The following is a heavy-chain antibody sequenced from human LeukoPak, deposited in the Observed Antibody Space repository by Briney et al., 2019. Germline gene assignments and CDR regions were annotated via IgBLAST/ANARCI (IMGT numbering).Heavy chain of an antibody. J-gene: IGHJ6*03. V-gene: IGHV3-30*02. D-gene: IGHD5-24*01. CDR1: GFTFSTYG. CDR2: IRYDGSNK. Sequence: QPGGSLRLSCAASGFTFSTYGMHWVRQAPGKGLEWVAFIRYDGSNKYYADSVKGRFTISRDNSKNTLYLQMNSLRAEDTAVYYCAREKGRDAQRWLQLRFYYYMDVWGKGTTVTVSS. CDR3: AREKGRDAQRWLQLRFYYYMDV.